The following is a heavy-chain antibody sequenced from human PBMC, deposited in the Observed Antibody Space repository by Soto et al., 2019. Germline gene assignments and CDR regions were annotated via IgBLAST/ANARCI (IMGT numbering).Heavy chain of an antibody. V-gene: IGHV4-31*03. D-gene: IGHD6-19*01. J-gene: IGHJ4*02. CDR3: ARDSSGWYFDY. CDR1: GGSISSGGYY. CDR2: IYYSGST. Sequence: SETLSLTCTVSGGSISSGGYYWSWIRQHPGKGLEWIGYIYYSGSTYYNPSLKSRVTISVDTSKNQFSLKLSSVTAADTAVYYCARDSSGWYFDYWGQGTLVTVSS.